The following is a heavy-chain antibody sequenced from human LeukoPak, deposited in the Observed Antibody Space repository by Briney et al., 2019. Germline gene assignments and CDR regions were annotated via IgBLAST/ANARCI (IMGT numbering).Heavy chain of an antibody. CDR3: ARSDIVVVPAAISPGYYYMDV. V-gene: IGHV1-2*02. Sequence: ASVKVSCTASGYTFTGYDMRWVRQAPGKGLEWVGWINANSGGTNSAQNFQGRVTMTRDTFISTAYLELSRLRSDDTAVYYCARSDIVVVPAAISPGYYYMDVWGKGTPVTVSS. J-gene: IGHJ6*03. D-gene: IGHD2-2*01. CDR1: GYTFTGYD. CDR2: INANSGGT.